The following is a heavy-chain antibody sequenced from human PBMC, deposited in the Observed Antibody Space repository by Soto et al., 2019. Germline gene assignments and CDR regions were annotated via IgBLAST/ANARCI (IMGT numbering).Heavy chain of an antibody. J-gene: IGHJ4*02. Sequence: GGSLRLSCAASGFTFSSYGMHWVRQAPGKGLEWVAVISYDGSNKYYADSVKGRFTISRDNSKNTLYLQMNSLRAEDTAVYYCAKDFEIWSGYPPPDYYFDYWGQGTLVTVS. D-gene: IGHD3-3*01. CDR1: GFTFSSYG. CDR2: ISYDGSNK. V-gene: IGHV3-30*18. CDR3: AKDFEIWSGYPPPDYYFDY.